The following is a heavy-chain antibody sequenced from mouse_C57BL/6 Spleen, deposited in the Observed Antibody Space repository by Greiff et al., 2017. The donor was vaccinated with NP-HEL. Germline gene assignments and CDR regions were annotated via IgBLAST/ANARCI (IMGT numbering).Heavy chain of an antibody. Sequence: QVQLQQPGAELVMPGASVKLSCKASGYTFTSYWMHWVKQRPGQGLEWIGEIDPSDSYTNYNQKFKGKSTLTVDKSSSTAYMQLSSLTSEDSAVYYCARGETDSSGSLDYWGQGTTLTVSS. D-gene: IGHD3-2*02. CDR2: IDPSDSYT. V-gene: IGHV1-69*01. CDR1: GYTFTSYW. J-gene: IGHJ2*01. CDR3: ARGETDSSGSLDY.